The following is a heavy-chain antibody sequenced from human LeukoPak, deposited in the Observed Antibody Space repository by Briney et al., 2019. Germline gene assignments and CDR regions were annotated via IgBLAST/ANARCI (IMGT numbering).Heavy chain of an antibody. Sequence: GASVKVSCKASGYTFTNYGISWLRQAPGQGLEWMGWISAYNGDTKYLQNIQGRVTMTTDTSTSTAYMELRSLRSDDTAVYYCARDNPYYYLYLGQGTLVTVSS. J-gene: IGHJ4*02. D-gene: IGHD3-22*01. CDR1: GYTFTNYG. V-gene: IGHV1-18*01. CDR3: ARDNPYYYLY. CDR2: ISAYNGDT.